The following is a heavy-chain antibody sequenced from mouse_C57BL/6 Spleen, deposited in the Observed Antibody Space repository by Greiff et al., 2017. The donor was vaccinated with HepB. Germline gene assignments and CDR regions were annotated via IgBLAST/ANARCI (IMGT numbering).Heavy chain of an antibody. Sequence: QVQLQQSGPELVKPGASVKISCKASGYAFSSSWMNWVKQRPGKGLEWIGRIYPGDGDTNYNGKFKGKATLTADKSSSTAYMQLSSLTSEDSAVHFCARGSTMAWYFDVWGTGTTVTVSS. D-gene: IGHD2-1*01. CDR3: ARGSTMAWYFDV. CDR1: GYAFSSSW. CDR2: IYPGDGDT. J-gene: IGHJ1*03. V-gene: IGHV1-82*01.